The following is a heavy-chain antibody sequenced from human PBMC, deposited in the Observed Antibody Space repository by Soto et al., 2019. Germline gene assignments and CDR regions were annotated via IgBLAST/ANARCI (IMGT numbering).Heavy chain of an antibody. J-gene: IGHJ2*01. D-gene: IGHD2-21*02. V-gene: IGHV1-69*01. Sequence: QVQLVQSGAEVKKPGSSVKVSCKASGGTFSSYAISWVRQAPGQGLEWMGGIIPIFGTANYAQKFQGRVTITADESTSTAFMEMSSLRSEDTAVYYCAGASYCGGDCYTLRYFDLWGRGTLVTVSS. CDR2: IIPIFGTA. CDR3: AGASYCGGDCYTLRYFDL. CDR1: GGTFSSYA.